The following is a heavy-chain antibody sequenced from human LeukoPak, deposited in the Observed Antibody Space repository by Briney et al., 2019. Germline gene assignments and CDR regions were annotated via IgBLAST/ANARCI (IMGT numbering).Heavy chain of an antibody. Sequence: ASVKVSCKASGYTFTSYGISWGRQAPGQGLEWMGWISAYNGNTNYAQKLQGRVTMTTDTSTSTAYMELRSLRSDDTAVYYCARDLMGSGWYGYYYYYGMDVWGQGTTVTVSS. D-gene: IGHD6-19*01. J-gene: IGHJ6*02. V-gene: IGHV1-18*01. CDR3: ARDLMGSGWYGYYYYYGMDV. CDR1: GYTFTSYG. CDR2: ISAYNGNT.